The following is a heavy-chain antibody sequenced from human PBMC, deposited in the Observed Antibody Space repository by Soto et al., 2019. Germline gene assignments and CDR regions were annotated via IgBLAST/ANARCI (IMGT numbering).Heavy chain of an antibody. D-gene: IGHD6-13*01. Sequence: ASVKVSCKASGGTFSSYTISWVRQAPGQGLEWMGWINAGNGNTKYSQKFQGRVTITRDTSASTAYMELGSLRSEDTAVYYCARDVAAADYWGQGTLVTVSS. CDR3: ARDVAAADY. V-gene: IGHV1-3*01. J-gene: IGHJ4*02. CDR2: INAGNGNT. CDR1: GGTFSSYT.